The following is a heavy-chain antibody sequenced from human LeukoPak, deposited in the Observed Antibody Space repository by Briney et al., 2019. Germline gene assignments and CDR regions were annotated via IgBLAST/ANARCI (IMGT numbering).Heavy chain of an antibody. Sequence: PSETLSLTXTVSGGSISSYYWSWIRQPAGKGLEWIGLIYTSGSTNYNPSLKSRVTMSVDTSKNQFSLKLSSVTAADTAVYYCERVGDGKIYDYGAQEPLVTVSP. CDR3: ERVGDGKIYDY. CDR1: GGSISSYY. CDR2: IYTSGST. D-gene: IGHD5-24*01. J-gene: IGHJ4*02. V-gene: IGHV4-4*07.